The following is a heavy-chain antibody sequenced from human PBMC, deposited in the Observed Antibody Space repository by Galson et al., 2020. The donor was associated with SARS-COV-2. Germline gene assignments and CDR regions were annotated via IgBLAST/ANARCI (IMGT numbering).Heavy chain of an antibody. CDR1: GGSFSDYY. Sequence: SQASETLSLTCAVNGGSFSDYYWNWIRQSPGKGLEWIGEINHSGTTTYNPSLKSRVTISIDTSENQFSLKLISVTAADTAVYYCARAKAVLFYFHGMDLWGQGTTVTVSS. CDR3: ARAKAVLFYFHGMDL. V-gene: IGHV4-34*01. CDR2: INHSGTT. J-gene: IGHJ6*02. D-gene: IGHD3-10*02.